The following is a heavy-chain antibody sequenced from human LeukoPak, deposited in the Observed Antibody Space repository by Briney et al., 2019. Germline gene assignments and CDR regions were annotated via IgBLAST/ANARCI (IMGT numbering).Heavy chain of an antibody. V-gene: IGHV3-48*03. J-gene: IGHJ4*02. CDR3: ARRYSGYDYCFDY. CDR2: ISSSGSTI. CDR1: GFTFSSYE. D-gene: IGHD5-12*01. Sequence: QPGGSLRLSCAASGFTFSSYEMNWVRQAPGKGLEWVSYISSSGSTIYYADSVKGRFTISRDNAKNSLYLQMNSLRAEDTAVYYCARRYSGYDYCFDYWGQGTLVTVSS.